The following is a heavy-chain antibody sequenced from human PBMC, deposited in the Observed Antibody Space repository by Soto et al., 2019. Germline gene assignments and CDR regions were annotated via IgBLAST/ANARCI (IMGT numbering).Heavy chain of an antibody. Sequence: SETLSLTCTVSGGSISSYYWSWIRQPPGKGLEWIGYIYYSGSTNYNPSLKSRVTISVDTSKNQFSLKLSSVTAADTAVYYCARLPRGYSGKYYFDYWGQGTLVTVSS. V-gene: IGHV4-59*01. CDR3: ARLPRGYSGKYYFDY. D-gene: IGHD5-12*01. CDR2: IYYSGST. J-gene: IGHJ4*02. CDR1: GGSISSYY.